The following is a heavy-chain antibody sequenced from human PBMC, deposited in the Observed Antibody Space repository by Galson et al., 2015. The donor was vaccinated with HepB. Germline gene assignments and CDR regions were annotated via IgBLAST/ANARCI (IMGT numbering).Heavy chain of an antibody. J-gene: IGHJ6*02. Sequence: SLRLSCAASGFTFSSYAMSWVRQAPGKGLEWVSAIRGSGGSTYYADSVKGRFTISRDNSKNTLYLQMNSLRAEDTAVYYCAKAQAQLGLWYYYYYGMDVWGQGTTVTVSS. CDR3: AKAQAQLGLWYYYYYGMDV. V-gene: IGHV3-23*01. D-gene: IGHD1-1*01. CDR1: GFTFSSYA. CDR2: IRGSGGST.